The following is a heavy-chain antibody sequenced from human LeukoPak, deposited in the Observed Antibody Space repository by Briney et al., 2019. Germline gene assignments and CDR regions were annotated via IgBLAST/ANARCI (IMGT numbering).Heavy chain of an antibody. CDR1: GFTFSSYA. CDR2: ISYDGSNK. D-gene: IGHD2-2*01. V-gene: IGHV3-30-3*01. J-gene: IGHJ3*02. CDR3: ARAGDRSSTSCYVSAFDI. Sequence: GGSLRLSCAASGFTFSSYAMHWVRQAPGKGLEWVAVISYDGSNKYYADSVKGRFTISRDNSKNTLYLQMNSLRAEDTAVYYCARAGDRSSTSCYVSAFDIWGQGTMVTVSS.